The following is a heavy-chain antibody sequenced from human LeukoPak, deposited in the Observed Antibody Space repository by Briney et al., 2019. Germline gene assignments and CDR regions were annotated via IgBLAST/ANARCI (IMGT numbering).Heavy chain of an antibody. CDR3: ARSDNDAFDI. CDR2: IIPIFGTA. V-gene: IGHV1-69*05. J-gene: IGHJ3*02. CDR1: GGTFSSYA. D-gene: IGHD2-21*01. Sequence: SVKVSCKASGGTFSSYAISWVRQAPGQGLEWMGRIIPIFGTANYAQKFQGRVTITTDESTSTAYMKLSSLRSEDTAVYYCARSDNDAFDIWGQGTMVTVSS.